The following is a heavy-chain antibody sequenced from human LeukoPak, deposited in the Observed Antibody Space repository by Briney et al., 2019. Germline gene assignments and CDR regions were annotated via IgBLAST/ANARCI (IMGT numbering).Heavy chain of an antibody. CDR1: GFLFSKYW. CDR3: ARDGERGVLSLYMDY. Sequence: QSGGSLRLSCAASGFLFSKYWMTWVRQAPGKGLEWVANIKEDDSEIYYVESVKGRFTISRDNAKNSLYLQMNSLRAEDTAVYYCARDGERGVLSLYMDYWGQGTLVTVSS. D-gene: IGHD3-16*02. J-gene: IGHJ4*02. CDR2: IKEDDSEI. V-gene: IGHV3-7*01.